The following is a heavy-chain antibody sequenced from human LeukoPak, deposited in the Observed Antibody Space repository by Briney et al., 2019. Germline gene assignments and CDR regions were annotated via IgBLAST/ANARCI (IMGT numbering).Heavy chain of an antibody. V-gene: IGHV2-70*01. D-gene: IGHD3-9*01. CDR3: ARALNYDILTGYYMGTGFDY. CDR2: IDWDDDK. J-gene: IGHJ4*02. Sequence: SGPTLVKPTQTHTLTCTFSGFSLSTSGMCVSWIRQPPGKALEWLTLIDWDDDKYCSTSLKTRLTISKDTSKNQVVLTMTNMDPVDTATYYCARALNYDILTGYYMGTGFDYWGQGTLVTVSS. CDR1: GFSLSTSGMC.